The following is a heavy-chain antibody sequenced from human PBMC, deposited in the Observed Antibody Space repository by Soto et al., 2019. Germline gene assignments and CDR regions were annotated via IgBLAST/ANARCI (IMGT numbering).Heavy chain of an antibody. CDR2: INPNSGST. D-gene: IGHD2-2*01. CDR1: GYTFTGYY. V-gene: IGHV1-2*02. Sequence: RASVKVSCKASGYTFTGYYMHWVRQAPGQGLEWMGWINPNSGSTNYAQKFQGRVTMTRDTSISTAYMELSRLRSDDTAVYYCARDPPKKIVVVPAAQRTVTSDWFDPWGQGTLVTVSS. CDR3: ARDPPKKIVVVPAAQRTVTSDWFDP. J-gene: IGHJ5*02.